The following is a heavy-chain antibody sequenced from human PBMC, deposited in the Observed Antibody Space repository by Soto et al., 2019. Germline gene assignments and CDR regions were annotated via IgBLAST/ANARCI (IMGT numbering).Heavy chain of an antibody. CDR2: IYHSGST. CDR3: ARRASSSWYNWFDP. D-gene: IGHD6-13*01. CDR1: GGSISSSNW. V-gene: IGHV4-4*02. Sequence: SETLSLTCAVSGGSISSSNWWSWVRQPPGKGLEWIGEIYHSGSTNYNPSLKSRVTISVDKSKNQFSLKLSSVTAADTAAYYCARRASSSWYNWFDPWGQGTLVTVSS. J-gene: IGHJ5*02.